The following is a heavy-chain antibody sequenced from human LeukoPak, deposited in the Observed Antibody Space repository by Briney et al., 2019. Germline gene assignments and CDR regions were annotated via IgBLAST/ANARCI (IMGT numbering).Heavy chain of an antibody. D-gene: IGHD3-3*01. CDR2: IRGRSDTT. CDR1: GFTFTMFS. J-gene: IGHJ3*02. CDR3: ARTYDFGIGPPGDAFDN. Sequence: GGSLRLSCAASGFTFTMFSMNWLRQAPGKGLEWIAFIRGRSDTTYYADSVQGRFTISRDNAKDSVYLQMNSLRVEDTAVYYCARTYDFGIGPPGDAFDNWGQGTLVTVFS. V-gene: IGHV3-48*01.